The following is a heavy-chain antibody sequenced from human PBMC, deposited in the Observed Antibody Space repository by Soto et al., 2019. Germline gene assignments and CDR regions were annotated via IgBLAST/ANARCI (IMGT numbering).Heavy chain of an antibody. CDR3: ASLGNIVATFGY. CDR2: IYYSGST. V-gene: IGHV4-39*01. J-gene: IGHJ4*02. CDR1: GGSISSSSYY. D-gene: IGHD5-12*01. Sequence: PSETLSLTCTVSGGSISSSSYYWGWIRQPPGKGLEWIGSIYYSGSTYYNPSLKSRVTISVDTSKNQFSLKLSSVTAADTAVYYCASLGNIVATFGYWGQGTLVTVSS.